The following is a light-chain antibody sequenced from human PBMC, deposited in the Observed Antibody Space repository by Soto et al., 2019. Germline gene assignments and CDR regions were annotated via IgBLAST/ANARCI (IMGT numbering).Light chain of an antibody. V-gene: IGKV3-11*01. J-gene: IGKJ3*01. CDR3: QQRSNWPPEVT. CDR1: QSVSSS. CDR2: DAS. Sequence: EIVLTQSPDTLSLSPGERATLSCRASQSVSSSLAWYQPKPGQAPRLLIYDASNRATGIPARFSGSGSGTDFTLTISSLEPEDFAVYDCQQRSNWPPEVTFGPGTKVDIK.